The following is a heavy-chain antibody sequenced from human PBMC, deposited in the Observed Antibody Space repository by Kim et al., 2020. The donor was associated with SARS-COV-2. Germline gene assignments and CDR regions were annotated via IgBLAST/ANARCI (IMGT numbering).Heavy chain of an antibody. J-gene: IGHJ4*02. CDR1: GFKVNEFY. CDR3: ARDSGDSTSSDDS. CDR2: ISRGGNYT. Sequence: GGSLRLSCAASGFKVNEFYMNWIRQSPGKGLEWLSYISRGGNYTKYADSVKGRFTISRNNAKNALFLQINSLRAEDSAIYYCARDSGDSTSSDDSWGQGTLVIVSS. V-gene: IGHV3-11*06. D-gene: IGHD6-6*01.